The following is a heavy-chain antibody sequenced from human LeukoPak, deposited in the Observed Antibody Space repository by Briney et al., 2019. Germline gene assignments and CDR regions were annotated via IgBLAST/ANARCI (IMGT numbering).Heavy chain of an antibody. V-gene: IGHV4-38-2*01. Sequence: SETLTLTCVVSGFSISHGYFWGWVRQPPGKGLEWIASIYHDERTYYNASLNSRATISVDTSKNQFSLKLGAVTAAGTAVYYCARAPVVSPFDSWGQGILVIVSS. J-gene: IGHJ4*02. CDR2: IYHDERT. CDR3: ARAPVVSPFDS. D-gene: IGHD3-22*01. CDR1: GFSISHGYF.